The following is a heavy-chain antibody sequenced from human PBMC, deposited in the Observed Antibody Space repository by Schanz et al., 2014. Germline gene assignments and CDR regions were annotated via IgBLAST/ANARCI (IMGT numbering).Heavy chain of an antibody. V-gene: IGHV3-15*01. J-gene: IGHJ3*01. D-gene: IGHD2-8*01. Sequence: EVQLVESGGGLVQPGGSLRLSCAASGFTFSAYYMDWVRQAPGKGLEWVGRIKGKTDGGTADYAAPMKGRFSISRDDSKNTLFLQMNSLETEDTAVYYCTTDNGHLAIDFWGQGTMVTVSS. CDR3: TTDNGHLAIDF. CDR1: GFTFSAYY. CDR2: IKGKTDGGTA.